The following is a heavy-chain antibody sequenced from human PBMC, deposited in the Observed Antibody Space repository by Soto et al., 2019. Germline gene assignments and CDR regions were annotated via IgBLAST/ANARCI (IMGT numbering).Heavy chain of an antibody. V-gene: IGHV1-2*04. J-gene: IGHJ6*02. CDR1: GYTFTGYY. Sequence: ASVKVSCKASGYTFTGYYMHWVRQAPGQGLEWMGWINPNSGGTNYAQKFQGWVTMTRDTSISTAYMELSRLRSDDTAVYYCARAAGDMYDYYYGMAVWGQGTRVTVSS. CDR3: ARAAGDMYDYYYGMAV. D-gene: IGHD6-13*01. CDR2: INPNSGGT.